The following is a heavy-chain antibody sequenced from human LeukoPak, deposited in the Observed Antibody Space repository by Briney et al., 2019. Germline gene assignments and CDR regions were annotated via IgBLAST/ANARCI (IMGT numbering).Heavy chain of an antibody. CDR1: GGSISSGVYY. CDR2: IYYSGST. Sequence: PSETLSLTCTVSGGSISSGVYYWSWIRQHPGKGLEWIGYIYYSGSTYSNPSLKSRLTMSVDISKNQFSLKLSSVTAADTAVYYCGRGVKGLRGAFEIWGQGTMVTVSS. J-gene: IGHJ3*02. V-gene: IGHV4-31*03. CDR3: GRGVKGLRGAFEI. D-gene: IGHD3-10*01.